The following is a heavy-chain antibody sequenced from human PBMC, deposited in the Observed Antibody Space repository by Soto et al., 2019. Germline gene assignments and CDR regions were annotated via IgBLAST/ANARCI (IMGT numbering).Heavy chain of an antibody. V-gene: IGHV3-23*01. Sequence: EVQLLESGGGLVQPGGSLRLSCAASGFTFSSYAMRWVRQAPGKGLAWVSAMSGSGGSTYYADSVKGRFTISRDNSKKTLYLHMNSLRADDTAVDYCAKDPFKCGSCAPPCGMDVWGQGTTVTVSS. CDR1: GFTFSSYA. J-gene: IGHJ6*02. CDR2: MSGSGGST. D-gene: IGHD5-12*01. CDR3: AKDPFKCGSCAPPCGMDV.